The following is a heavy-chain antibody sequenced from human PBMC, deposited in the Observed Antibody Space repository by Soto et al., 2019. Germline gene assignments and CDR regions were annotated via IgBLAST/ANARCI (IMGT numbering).Heavy chain of an antibody. CDR1: GFTFSDYA. CDR3: AKGGRQWLVTSDFNY. D-gene: IGHD6-19*01. J-gene: IGHJ4*02. CDR2: VSHDGRNT. V-gene: IGHV3-30*18. Sequence: VQLVESGGGVVQPGRSLRLSCAASGFTFSDYAMHWVRQAPGKGLEWVAVVSHDGRNTHYADSVKGRFTISRDSSKNTVSMEMTSLRAEDKAVYYCAKGGRQWLVTSDFNYWGQGALVTVSS.